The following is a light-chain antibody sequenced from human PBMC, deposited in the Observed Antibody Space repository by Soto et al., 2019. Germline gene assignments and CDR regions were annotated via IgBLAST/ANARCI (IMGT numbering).Light chain of an antibody. Sequence: QSVLTQPPSASGTPGQRVTISCSGSSSNIGSNTVNWYQQLPGTAPRLLIYNNNQRPSGVPDRVSGSKSGTSASLAISGLQSEDEADYYCAAWDDSLNGRVVFGGGTKLNVL. CDR3: AAWDDSLNGRVV. CDR1: SSNIGSNT. CDR2: NNN. J-gene: IGLJ2*01. V-gene: IGLV1-44*01.